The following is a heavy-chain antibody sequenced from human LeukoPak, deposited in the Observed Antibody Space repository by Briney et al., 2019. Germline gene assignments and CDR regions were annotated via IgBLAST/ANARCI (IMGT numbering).Heavy chain of an antibody. D-gene: IGHD3-3*01. V-gene: IGHV4-39*01. CDR3: ARRSGYYDY. CDR2: IYYSGST. Sequence: SETLSLTCTVSGGSISSSSYYWGWIRQPPGKGLEWIGSIYYSGSTYYNPSLKSRVTISADTSKNQFSLKLSSVTAADTAVYYCARRSGYYDYWGQGTLVTVSS. CDR1: GGSISSSSYY. J-gene: IGHJ4*02.